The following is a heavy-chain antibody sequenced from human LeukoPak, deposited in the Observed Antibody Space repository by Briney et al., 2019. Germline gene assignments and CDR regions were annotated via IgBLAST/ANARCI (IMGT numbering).Heavy chain of an antibody. V-gene: IGHV3-33*01. J-gene: IGHJ4*02. Sequence: GRSLRLSCAASGFTFNNYGMHWVRQAPGKGLEWMALIWYDGSNKYYADSVKGRFTISRDNSKNTLYLQMNSLRAEDTAVYYFARDNRYDFWSGYFDYWGQGTLVTVSS. D-gene: IGHD3-3*01. CDR2: IWYDGSNK. CDR3: ARDNRYDFWSGYFDY. CDR1: GFTFNNYG.